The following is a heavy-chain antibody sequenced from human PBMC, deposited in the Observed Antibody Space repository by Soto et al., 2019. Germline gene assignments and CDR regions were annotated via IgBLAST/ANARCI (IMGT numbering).Heavy chain of an antibody. V-gene: IGHV1-3*01. CDR1: GYTFTSYA. D-gene: IGHD3-10*01. J-gene: IGHJ3*02. CDR3: ARDRSPDKMVRGVISTFDAFDI. Sequence: QVQLVQSGAEVKKPGASVKVSCKASGYTFTSYAMHWVRQAPGQRLEWMGWINAGNGNTKYSQKFQGRVTITRDTSASTAYMELSSLRSEDTAVYYCARDRSPDKMVRGVISTFDAFDIWGQGTMVTVSS. CDR2: INAGNGNT.